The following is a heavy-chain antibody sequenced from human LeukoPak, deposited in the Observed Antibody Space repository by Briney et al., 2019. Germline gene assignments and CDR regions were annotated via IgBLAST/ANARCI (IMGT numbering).Heavy chain of an antibody. Sequence: GASVKVSCKAFGYTFDTSSISWVRQMPEKGLEWMGFIYPGDSDIRYSPSFQGQVTMSADKSISTAYLQWSSLKASDTAIYYCARYTSDPFYFDYWGQGTLVTVSS. V-gene: IGHV5-51*01. D-gene: IGHD3-22*01. CDR3: ARYTSDPFYFDY. CDR1: GYTFDTSS. CDR2: IYPGDSDI. J-gene: IGHJ4*02.